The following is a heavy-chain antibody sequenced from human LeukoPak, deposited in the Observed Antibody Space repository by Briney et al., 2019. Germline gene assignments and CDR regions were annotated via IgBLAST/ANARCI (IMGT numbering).Heavy chain of an antibody. Sequence: GGSLRLSCAASGFTFSSYWMSWVRQAPGKGLEWVANIKQDGSEKYYVDSVKGRFTISRDNAKNSLYLQMNSLRAEDTAVYYCARDSGNYYGSGSYESGFDYWGQGTLVTVSS. V-gene: IGHV3-7*01. CDR1: GFTFSSYW. D-gene: IGHD3-10*01. CDR3: ARDSGNYYGSGSYESGFDY. J-gene: IGHJ4*02. CDR2: IKQDGSEK.